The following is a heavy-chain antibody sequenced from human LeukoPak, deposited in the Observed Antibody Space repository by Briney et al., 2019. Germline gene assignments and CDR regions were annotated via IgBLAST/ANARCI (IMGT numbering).Heavy chain of an antibody. CDR3: ARGIAVAGFDY. D-gene: IGHD6-19*01. J-gene: IGHJ4*02. Sequence: SETLSLTCTVSGGSISSSSYYWGWIRQPPGKGLEWIGSIYYSGSTYYNPSLKSRVTISVDTSKNQFSLKLSSVTAADTAVYYCARGIAVAGFDYWGQGTLVTGSS. V-gene: IGHV4-39*01. CDR2: IYYSGST. CDR1: GGSISSSSYY.